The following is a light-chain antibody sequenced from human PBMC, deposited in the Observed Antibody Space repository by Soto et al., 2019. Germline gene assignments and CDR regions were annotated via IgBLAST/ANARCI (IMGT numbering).Light chain of an antibody. J-gene: IGLJ3*02. Sequence: QAVVTQEPSLTVSPGGTVTLTCGSSTGAVTTDHFPYWFQQKPGQAPRALIYDTNNKYSWTPARFSGSLLGDKAALTLSGAQPEDEADYYCLLTYSGARVFGGGTQLTVL. CDR2: DTN. V-gene: IGLV7-46*01. CDR1: TGAVTTDHF. CDR3: LLTYSGARV.